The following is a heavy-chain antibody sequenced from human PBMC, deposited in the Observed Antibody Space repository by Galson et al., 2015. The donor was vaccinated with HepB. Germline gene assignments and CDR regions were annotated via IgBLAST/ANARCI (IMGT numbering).Heavy chain of an antibody. CDR1: GFTFSNYW. CDR3: ARETLFYAYWSGSAH. CDR2: IKQDGSEK. D-gene: IGHD3-3*01. V-gene: IGHV3-7*01. J-gene: IGHJ4*02. Sequence: SLRLSCAASGFTFSNYWMSWVRLAPGKGLEWVANIKQDGSEKYYVDSVKGRFTISRDNAKNSLYLQMNSLRDEDTAMYYCARETLFYAYWSGSAHWGQGTLVTVSS.